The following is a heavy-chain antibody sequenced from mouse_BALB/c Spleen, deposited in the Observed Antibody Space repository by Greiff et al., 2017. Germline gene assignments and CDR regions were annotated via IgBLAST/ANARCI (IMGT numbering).Heavy chain of an antibody. J-gene: IGHJ4*01. D-gene: IGHD2-12*01. CDR2: IWSGGSS. Sequence: VQLQESGPGLVQPSQCLSITCTVSGFSLTSYGVHWVRQSPGKGLEWLGVIWSGGSSDYNAAFISRLSISKDNSKSQVFFKMNSLQANDTAIYCCARNGPLLRRGLGYWGQGTPVTGSS. CDR1: GFSLTSYG. CDR3: ARNGPLLRRGLGY. V-gene: IGHV2-2*02.